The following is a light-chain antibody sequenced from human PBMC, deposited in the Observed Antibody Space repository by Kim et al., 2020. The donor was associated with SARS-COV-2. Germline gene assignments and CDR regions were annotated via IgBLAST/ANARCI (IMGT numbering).Light chain of an antibody. CDR3: QQYNNWPYT. CDR2: GAS. J-gene: IGKJ2*01. CDR1: QSVSSN. Sequence: SVSPGERAPLSCRASQSVSSNLAWYQQKPGQAPGLLIYGASTRATGITARFSGSGSGTEFTLTISSLQSEDFAVYYCQQYNNWPYTFGQGTKLEI. V-gene: IGKV3-15*01.